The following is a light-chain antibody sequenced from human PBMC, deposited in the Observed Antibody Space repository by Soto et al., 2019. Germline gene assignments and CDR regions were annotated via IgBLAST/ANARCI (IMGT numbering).Light chain of an antibody. J-gene: IGLJ3*02. V-gene: IGLV1-40*01. CDR3: QSYDSSLNAVV. Sequence: HSVLTQPPSVSGAPGQRVTIACTGLSSNIGAGYDVNWYQQSPGTAPKLLIYRNKDRPSGVPDRFSGSRSGTSGVLAITGLQTEDEADYYCQSYDSSLNAVVFGGGTKLTVL. CDR1: SSNIGAGYD. CDR2: RNK.